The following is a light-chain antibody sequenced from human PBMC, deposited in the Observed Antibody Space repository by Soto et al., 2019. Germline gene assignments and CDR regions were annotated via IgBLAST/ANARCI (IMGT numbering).Light chain of an antibody. J-gene: IGKJ1*01. CDR2: GAS. Sequence: ECVFPQVPSSLSLSAGERATLSCMAMQSVSTNYLAWYQQKSGQAPRLLIDGASNRATGIPDRFSGSGCGTDFTLTNSRLEWEEFAVYYCKQYGSSGMFGPGTKVDIK. CDR3: KQYGSSGM. V-gene: IGKV3-20*01. CDR1: QSVSTNY.